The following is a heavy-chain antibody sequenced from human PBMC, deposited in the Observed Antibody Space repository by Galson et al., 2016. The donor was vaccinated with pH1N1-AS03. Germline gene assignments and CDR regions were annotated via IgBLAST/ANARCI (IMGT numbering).Heavy chain of an antibody. CDR2: IIPNLGVT. Sequence: SVKVPCKASGGSFSKYVISWVRQAPGQGLQWMGRIIPNLGVTNYAQRFQARVTITADKSSSTVYMEVTNLTSEDTAIYYCAHNQANGYHYWFDPWGQGTLVTVSS. CDR1: GGSFSKYV. J-gene: IGHJ5*02. V-gene: IGHV1-69*04. CDR3: AHNQANGYHYWFDP. D-gene: IGHD5-24*01.